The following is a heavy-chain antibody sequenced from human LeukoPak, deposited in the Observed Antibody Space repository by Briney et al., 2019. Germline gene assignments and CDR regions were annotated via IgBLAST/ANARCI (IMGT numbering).Heavy chain of an antibody. CDR3: ARMGPGALTADAFDI. J-gene: IGHJ3*02. Sequence: GESLKISCQASGYSFTTYWIGWARQMPGKGLEWMGNISPGDSDTRYIPSFQGQFTISADKSITTAYLQWSSLKASDTATYYCARMGPGALTADAFDIWGQGTTVTVSS. V-gene: IGHV5-51*01. D-gene: IGHD1-14*01. CDR2: ISPGDSDT. CDR1: GYSFTTYW.